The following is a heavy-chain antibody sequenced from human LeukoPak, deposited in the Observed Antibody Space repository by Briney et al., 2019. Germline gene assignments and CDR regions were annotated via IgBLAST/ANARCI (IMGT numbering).Heavy chain of an antibody. V-gene: IGHV4-39*07. CDR3: AIEEQLVWANWFDP. CDR1: GGSISSSSYY. Sequence: SETLSLTCTVSGGSISSSSYYWGWIRQPPGKGLEWIGSIYYSGSTYYNPSLKSRVTISVDTSKNQFSLKLSSVTAADTAVYYCAIEEQLVWANWFDPWGQGTQVTVSS. CDR2: IYYSGST. J-gene: IGHJ5*02. D-gene: IGHD6-6*01.